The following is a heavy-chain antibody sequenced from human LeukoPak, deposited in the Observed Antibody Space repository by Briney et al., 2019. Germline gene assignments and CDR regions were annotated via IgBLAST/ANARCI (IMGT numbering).Heavy chain of an antibody. V-gene: IGHV3-33*08. CDR3: ATSSSWYPRESDYGMDV. D-gene: IGHD6-13*01. Sequence: GGSLRLSCAASGFTFSSYAMHWVRQAPGKGLEWVAVIWYDGSNKYYADSVKGRFTISRDNSKNTLYLQMNSLRAEDTAVYYCATSSSWYPRESDYGMDVWGQGTTVTVSS. CDR1: GFTFSSYA. CDR2: IWYDGSNK. J-gene: IGHJ6*02.